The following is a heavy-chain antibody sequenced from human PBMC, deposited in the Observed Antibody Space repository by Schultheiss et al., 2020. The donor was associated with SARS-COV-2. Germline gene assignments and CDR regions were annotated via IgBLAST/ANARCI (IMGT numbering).Heavy chain of an antibody. J-gene: IGHJ5*02. V-gene: IGHV3-30-3*01. D-gene: IGHD6-13*01. CDR1: GFTFSSYA. CDR2: ISYDGSNK. Sequence: GGSLRLSCAASGFTFSSYAMHWVRQAPGKGLEWVAVISYDGSNKYYADSVKGRFTISRDNAKNSLYLQMNSLRAEDTAVYYCARDRSAAAGRANWFDPWGQGTLVTVSS. CDR3: ARDRSAAAGRANWFDP.